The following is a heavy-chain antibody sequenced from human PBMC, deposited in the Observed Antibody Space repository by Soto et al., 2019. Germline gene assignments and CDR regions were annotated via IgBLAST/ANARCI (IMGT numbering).Heavy chain of an antibody. CDR2: IYYSGST. V-gene: IGHV4-30-4*01. J-gene: IGHJ5*02. CDR1: GGSISSGDYY. CDR3: AREVVVPAAIGRWFDP. Sequence: QVQLQESGPGLVKPSQTLSLTCTVSGGSISSGDYYWSWIRQPPGKGLEWIGYIYYSGSTYYNPSLNSRVTISVDTSKNQFSLKLSSVTAADTAVYYCAREVVVPAAIGRWFDPWGQGALVTVSS. D-gene: IGHD2-2*02.